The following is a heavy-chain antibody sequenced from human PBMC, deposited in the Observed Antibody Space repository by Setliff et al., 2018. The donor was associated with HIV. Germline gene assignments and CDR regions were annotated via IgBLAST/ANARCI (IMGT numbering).Heavy chain of an antibody. CDR1: GGSISSGNYY. J-gene: IGHJ4*02. CDR2: IYTSGST. Sequence: SETLSLTCTVSGGSISSGNYYWSWIRQPAGKGLEWIGRIYTSGSTNYNPSLKSRVTISLDTSKNQFSLNLSSVAALDTAVYYCARKGSSSRSQEYYYDFWGQGTLVTVSS. CDR3: ARKGSSSRSQEYYYDF. D-gene: IGHD6-13*01. V-gene: IGHV4-61*02.